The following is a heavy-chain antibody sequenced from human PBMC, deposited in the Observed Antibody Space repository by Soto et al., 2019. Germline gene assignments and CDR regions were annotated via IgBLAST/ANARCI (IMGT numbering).Heavy chain of an antibody. J-gene: IGHJ6*02. Sequence: ASVKVSCKASGCTFTGYYMHWVRQAPGQGLEWMGWINPNSGGTNYAQKFQGWVTMTRDTSISTAYMELSRLRSDDTAVYYCARDQLGRSYGMDVWGQGTTVTVSS. CDR2: INPNSGGT. D-gene: IGHD3-10*01. CDR3: ARDQLGRSYGMDV. V-gene: IGHV1-2*04. CDR1: GCTFTGYY.